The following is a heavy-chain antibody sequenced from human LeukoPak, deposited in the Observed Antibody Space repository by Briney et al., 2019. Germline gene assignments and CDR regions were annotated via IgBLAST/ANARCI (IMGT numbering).Heavy chain of an antibody. CDR3: ARGLVLRLGELSFDY. D-gene: IGHD3-16*02. V-gene: IGHV3-53*01. CDR1: GFTVSSNY. Sequence: GGSLRLSCAASGFTVSSNYMSWVRQAPGKGLEWVSVIYSGGSTYYADSVKGRFTISRDSSKNTLYLQMNSLRAEDTAVYYCARGLVLRLGELSFDYWGQGTLVTLSS. J-gene: IGHJ4*02. CDR2: IYSGGST.